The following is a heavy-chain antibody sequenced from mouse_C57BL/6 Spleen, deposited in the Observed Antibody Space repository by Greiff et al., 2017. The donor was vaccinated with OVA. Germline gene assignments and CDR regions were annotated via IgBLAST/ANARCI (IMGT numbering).Heavy chain of an antibody. CDR2: IRSKSSNYAT. CDR3: VRGGGYGSSLYYFDY. CDR1: GFTFNTYA. J-gene: IGHJ2*01. V-gene: IGHV10-3*01. D-gene: IGHD1-1*01. Sequence: EVKLMESGGGLVQPKGSLKLSCAVSGFTFNTYAMHWVRQAPGKGLEWVARIRSKSSNYATYYADSVKDRFTISRDDSQSMLYLQMNNLKTEDTAMYYCVRGGGYGSSLYYFDYWGQGTTLTVSS.